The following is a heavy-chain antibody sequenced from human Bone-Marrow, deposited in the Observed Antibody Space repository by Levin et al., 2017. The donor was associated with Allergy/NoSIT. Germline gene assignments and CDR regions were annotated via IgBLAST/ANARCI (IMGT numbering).Heavy chain of an antibody. J-gene: IGHJ6*02. CDR3: VKERARAYGGNDFFYGMDV. V-gene: IGHV3-64D*06. D-gene: IGHD3-3*01. Sequence: GGSLRLSCSASGFPFSSNVMYWVRQAPGKGLENVAAIRSNGDTTYYADSVKGRFTISRDNSKNTLFLQMSSLIVEDTATYYCVKERARAYGGNDFFYGMDVWGQGTPVTVSS. CDR2: IRSNGDTT. CDR1: GFPFSSNV.